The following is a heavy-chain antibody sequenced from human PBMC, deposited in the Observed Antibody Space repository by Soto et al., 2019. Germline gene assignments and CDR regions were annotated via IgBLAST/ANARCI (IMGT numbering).Heavy chain of an antibody. D-gene: IGHD3-9*01. Sequence: GGSLSLSCAASGFTFSSYAMSWVRQAPGKGLEWVSAISGSGGSTYYADSVKGRFTISRDNSKNTLYLQMNSLRAEDTAVYYCAKGGGYYDILTGYYAGGAFDIWGQGTMVTVS. CDR3: AKGGGYYDILTGYYAGGAFDI. J-gene: IGHJ3*02. CDR1: GFTFSSYA. V-gene: IGHV3-23*01. CDR2: ISGSGGST.